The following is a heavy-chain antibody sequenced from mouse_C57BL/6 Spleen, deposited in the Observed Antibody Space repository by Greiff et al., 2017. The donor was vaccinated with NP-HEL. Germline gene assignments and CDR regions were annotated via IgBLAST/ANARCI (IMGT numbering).Heavy chain of an antibody. CDR2: IYPSDSET. CDR1: GYTFTSYW. J-gene: IGHJ4*01. CDR3: ARGHYSNFYAMDY. V-gene: IGHV1-61*01. D-gene: IGHD2-5*01. Sequence: VQLQQPGAELVRPGSSVKLSCKASGYTFTSYWMDWVKQRPGQGLEWIGNIYPSDSETHYNQKFKDKATLTVDKSSSTAYMQLSSLTSEDSAVYYCARGHYSNFYAMDYWGQGTSVTVSS.